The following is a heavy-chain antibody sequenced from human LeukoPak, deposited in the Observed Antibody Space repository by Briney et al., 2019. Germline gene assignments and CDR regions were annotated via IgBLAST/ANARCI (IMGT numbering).Heavy chain of an antibody. Sequence: GGSLRLSCAASGFTFSSYEMNWVRQAPGKGLEWVSYISSSGSTIYYADSVKGRFTISRDNAKNSLYLQMNSLRAEDTAVYYCARGFFMYCSSTSCAHHDAFDIWGQGTMVTVSS. CDR3: ARGFFMYCSSTSCAHHDAFDI. CDR2: ISSSGSTI. CDR1: GFTFSSYE. D-gene: IGHD2-2*01. J-gene: IGHJ3*02. V-gene: IGHV3-48*03.